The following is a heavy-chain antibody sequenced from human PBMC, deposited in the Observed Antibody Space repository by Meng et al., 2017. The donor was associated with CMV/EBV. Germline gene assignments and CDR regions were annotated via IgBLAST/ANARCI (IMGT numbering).Heavy chain of an antibody. V-gene: IGHV3-11*01. J-gene: IGHJ4*02. CDR2: ISSSGSTI. D-gene: IGHD4-11*01. CDR3: ARRDDYSNYVLFY. CDR1: GFTFSDYY. Sequence: GESLKISCAASGFTFSDYYMGWIRQAPGKGLEWVSYISSSGSTIYYADSVKGRFTISRDNAKNSLYLQMNSLRAEDTAVYYCARRDDYSNYVLFYWGQGTLVTVSS.